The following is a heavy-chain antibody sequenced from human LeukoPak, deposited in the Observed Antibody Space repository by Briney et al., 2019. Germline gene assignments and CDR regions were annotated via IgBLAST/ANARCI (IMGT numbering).Heavy chain of an antibody. J-gene: IGHJ4*02. Sequence: SETLSLTCTVSGGSISSFYWSWIRQPPEKGLEWIGYISHSGTTNYNPSLKSRVTISVDTSMNQFSLKLSSVTAADTAVYYCARVGVEMEDYWGQGTLVTVSS. CDR3: ARVGVEMEDY. V-gene: IGHV4-59*01. CDR2: ISHSGTT. D-gene: IGHD5-24*01. CDR1: GGSISSFY.